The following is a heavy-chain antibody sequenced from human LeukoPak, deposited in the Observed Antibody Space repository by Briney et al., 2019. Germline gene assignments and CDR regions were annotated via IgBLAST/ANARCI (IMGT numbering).Heavy chain of an antibody. CDR1: GGSISSGGYS. J-gene: IGHJ5*02. CDR2: IYHSGST. D-gene: IGHD3-16*02. CDR3: ARVISYLNWFDP. V-gene: IGHV4-30-2*01. Sequence: ASETLSLTCTVSGGSISSGGYSWSWIRQPPGKGLEWIGYIYHSGSTYYNPSLKSRVTISVDRSKNQFSLKLSSVTAADTAVYYCARVISYLNWFDPWGQGTLVTVSS.